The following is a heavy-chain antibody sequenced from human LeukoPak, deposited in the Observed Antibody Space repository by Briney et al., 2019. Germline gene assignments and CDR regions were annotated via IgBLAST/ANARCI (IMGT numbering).Heavy chain of an antibody. J-gene: IGHJ4*02. Sequence: GGSLRLSCAASGFTFNSHDMGWVRQAPGKGLEWVSRITGSGDNTYYADSVKGRFTISRDNSKNTVHLQMNSLTAEDTAMYYCARRYCTNGNCFGFTLDCWAQGTLVTVSS. CDR1: GFTFNSHD. CDR3: ARRYCTNGNCFGFTLDC. V-gene: IGHV3-23*01. CDR2: ITGSGDNT. D-gene: IGHD2-8*01.